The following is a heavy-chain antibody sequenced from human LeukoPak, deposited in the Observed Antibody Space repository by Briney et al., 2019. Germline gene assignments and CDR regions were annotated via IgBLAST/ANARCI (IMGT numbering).Heavy chain of an antibody. CDR1: GFTFSSYA. CDR3: AKDEGPYSSSSILY. D-gene: IGHD6-13*01. V-gene: IGHV3-43*01. CDR2: ISWDGGST. Sequence: GGSLRLSCAASGFTFSSYAMSWVRQAPGKGLEWVSLISWDGGSTYYADSVKGRFTISRDNSKNSLYLQMNSLRTEDTALYYCAKDEGPYSSSSILYWGQGTLVTVSS. J-gene: IGHJ4*02.